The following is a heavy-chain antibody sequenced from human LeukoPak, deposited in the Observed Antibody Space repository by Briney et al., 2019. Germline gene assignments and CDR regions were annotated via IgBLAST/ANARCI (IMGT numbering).Heavy chain of an antibody. J-gene: IGHJ6*02. CDR2: IYPSGGST. V-gene: IGHV1-46*01. CDR3: ARDGNDYGDYARYYYGMDV. D-gene: IGHD4-17*01. CDR1: GYTFTSYY. Sequence: ASVKVSCKASGYTFTSYYMNWVRQAPGQGLEWMGIIYPSGGSTSYAQKFQGRVTMTRDTSTSTVYMELSSLRSEDTAVYYCARDGNDYGDYARYYYGMDVWGQGTTVTVSS.